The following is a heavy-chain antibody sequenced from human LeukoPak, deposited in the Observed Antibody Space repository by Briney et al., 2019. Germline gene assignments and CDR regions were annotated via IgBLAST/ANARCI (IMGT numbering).Heavy chain of an antibody. CDR3: ARVMPHEQQLPTI. J-gene: IGHJ3*02. CDR2: IIYSGGT. D-gene: IGHD6-13*01. Sequence: SETLSLTCTVSGGSISSYYWSWIRQPPGKGLEWIGYIIYSGGTNYNPSLKSRVTISVDTSKNQFSLKLSSVTAADTAVYYCARVMPHEQQLPTIWGQGTMVTVSS. V-gene: IGHV4-59*01. CDR1: GGSISSYY.